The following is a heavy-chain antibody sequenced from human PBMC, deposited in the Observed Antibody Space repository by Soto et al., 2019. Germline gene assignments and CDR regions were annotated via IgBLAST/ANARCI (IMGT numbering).Heavy chain of an antibody. CDR1: GYSISSGYY. D-gene: IGHD3-22*01. Sequence: PSETLSLTCAVSGYSISSGYYWGWLRQPPGNGLEWIGSIHHGGSTYYNPSLNSRVTLSIDMTNNHVSLILNSVTAADTAVYYCARVGPWVPYYYDSSPYTFENWFDPWGQGTLVTVSS. CDR2: IHHGGST. V-gene: IGHV4-38-2*01. J-gene: IGHJ5*02. CDR3: ARVGPWVPYYYDSSPYTFENWFDP.